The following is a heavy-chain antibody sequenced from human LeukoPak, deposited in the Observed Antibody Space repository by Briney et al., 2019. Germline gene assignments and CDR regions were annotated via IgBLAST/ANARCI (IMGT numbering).Heavy chain of an antibody. D-gene: IGHD4-17*01. V-gene: IGHV3-13*01. Sequence: GGSLRLSCAASGFTFSSYDMHWVRQATGKGLEWVSAIGTAGDTYYPGSVKGRFTISRENAKNSLYLQMNSLRAGDTAVYYCARGGGKDYGDYVYAFDIWGQGTMVTVSS. CDR2: IGTAGDT. CDR1: GFTFSSYD. J-gene: IGHJ3*02. CDR3: ARGGGKDYGDYVYAFDI.